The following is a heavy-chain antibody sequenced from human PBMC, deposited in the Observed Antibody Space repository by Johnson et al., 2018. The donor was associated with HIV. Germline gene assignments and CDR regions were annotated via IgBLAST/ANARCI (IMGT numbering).Heavy chain of an antibody. CDR2: ISSDGSGK. CDR1: GLSFSSYG. CDR3: ARGAVRGYVSVYAFHI. V-gene: IGHV3-30*19. D-gene: IGHD5-12*01. J-gene: IGHJ3*02. Sequence: QVYLVESGGGVVQPGRSVRLSCAASGLSFSSYGMEWVRQAPGKGLEWVALISSDGSGKYYADSVKGQSTISRDNSKNTLYLQMHSLTPEDTAVYYCARGAVRGYVSVYAFHIWGQGTLVTVSS.